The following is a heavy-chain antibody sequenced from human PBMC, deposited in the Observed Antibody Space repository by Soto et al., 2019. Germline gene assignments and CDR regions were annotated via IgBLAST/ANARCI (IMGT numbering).Heavy chain of an antibody. J-gene: IGHJ1*01. V-gene: IGHV1-18*01. CDR2: ISAYNGNT. D-gene: IGHD6-13*01. CDR1: GYTFTSYG. Sequence: QVQLVQSGAEVKKPGASVKVSCKASGYTFTSYGISWVRQAPGQGLEWMGWISAYNGNTNYAQKLQGRVTMTTDTSTSTACMELRSLRSDDTAVYYCAREVRRAAAGAGGYFQHWGQGTLVTVSS. CDR3: AREVRRAAAGAGGYFQH.